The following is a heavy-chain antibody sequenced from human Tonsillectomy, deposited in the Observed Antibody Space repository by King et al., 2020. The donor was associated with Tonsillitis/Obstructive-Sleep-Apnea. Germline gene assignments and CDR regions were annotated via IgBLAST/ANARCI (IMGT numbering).Heavy chain of an antibody. V-gene: IGHV3-30*04. J-gene: IGHJ4*02. CDR2: ISYDGSNK. CDR3: ARVSMITLGGVIAKSDYFDY. D-gene: IGHD3-16*02. CDR1: GFTFSSYA. Sequence: VQLVESGGGVVQPGRSLRLSCAASGFTFSSYAMQWVRQAPGKGLEWVAVISYDGSNKYYADSVKGRFTISRDNSKNTLYLQMNSLRAEDTAVYYCARVSMITLGGVIAKSDYFDYWGQGTLVTVSS.